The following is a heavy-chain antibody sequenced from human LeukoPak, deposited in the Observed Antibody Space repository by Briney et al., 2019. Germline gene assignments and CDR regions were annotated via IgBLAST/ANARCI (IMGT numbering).Heavy chain of an antibody. CDR1: GFTFSSYG. CDR3: AKVMGRIVVVPAAADY. Sequence: PGGSLRLSCAASGFTFSSYGMHWVRQAPGKGLEWVAFIRYDENNKYYADSVKGRFTISRDNSKNTLYLQMNSLRAEDTAVYYCAKVMGRIVVVPAAADYWGQGTLVTVSS. CDR2: IRYDENNK. D-gene: IGHD2-2*01. J-gene: IGHJ4*02. V-gene: IGHV3-30*02.